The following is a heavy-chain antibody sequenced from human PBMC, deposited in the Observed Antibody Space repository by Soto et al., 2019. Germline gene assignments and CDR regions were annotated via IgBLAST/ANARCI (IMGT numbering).Heavy chain of an antibody. D-gene: IGHD2-15*01. CDR2: IKQDGSEK. CDR3: ARDICSGGSCFFPYYFDY. J-gene: IGHJ4*02. Sequence: GGSLRLSCAASGFTFSSYWMSWVRQAPGKGLEWVANIKQDGSEKYYVDSVKGRFTISRDNAKNSLYLQMNSLRAEDTAVYYCARDICSGGSCFFPYYFDYWGQGTLVTVSS. CDR1: GFTFSSYW. V-gene: IGHV3-7*01.